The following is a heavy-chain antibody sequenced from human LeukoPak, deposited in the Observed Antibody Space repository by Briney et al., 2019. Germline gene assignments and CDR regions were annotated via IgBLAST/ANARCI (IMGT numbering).Heavy chain of an antibody. V-gene: IGHV3-7*01. D-gene: IGHD6-25*01. Sequence: TGGSLRLSCAASAFTFRNYWMSWVRQAPGKGLEWVANIHPDGGDKYYVDSVRGRFTTYRDNAKNSLFLQMNSLTVDDTAVYYCARDLGFSSEDYWGQGTLVTVSS. J-gene: IGHJ4*02. CDR1: AFTFRNYW. CDR3: ARDLGFSSEDY. CDR2: IHPDGGDK.